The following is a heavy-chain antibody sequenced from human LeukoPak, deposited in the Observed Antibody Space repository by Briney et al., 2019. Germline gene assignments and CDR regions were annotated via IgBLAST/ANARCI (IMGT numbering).Heavy chain of an antibody. CDR1: GYSFTSYW. CDR3: ARPGQLGEYTPYYFDY. D-gene: IGHD3-16*01. Sequence: GESLKISWKGSGYSFTSYWIGWGRQMSGKGLEWMGMIYPGDSDTRYSPSFQGQVTISADKSISTAYLQWSSLKASDTAMYYCARPGQLGEYTPYYFDYWGQGVLVTVSS. V-gene: IGHV5-51*01. CDR2: IYPGDSDT. J-gene: IGHJ4*02.